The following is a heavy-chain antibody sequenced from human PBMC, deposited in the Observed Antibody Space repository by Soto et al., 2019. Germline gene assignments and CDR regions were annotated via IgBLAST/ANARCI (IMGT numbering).Heavy chain of an antibody. J-gene: IGHJ6*02. CDR3: AREYDYVWGSYRHYGMDV. Sequence: ASVKVSCQASGYTFTGYYMHWVRQALGQGLEWMGWINPNSGGTNYAQKFQGWVTMTRDTSISTAYMELSRLRSDDTAVYYCAREYDYVWGSYRHYGMDVWGQGTTVTVSS. V-gene: IGHV1-2*04. D-gene: IGHD3-16*02. CDR2: INPNSGGT. CDR1: GYTFTGYY.